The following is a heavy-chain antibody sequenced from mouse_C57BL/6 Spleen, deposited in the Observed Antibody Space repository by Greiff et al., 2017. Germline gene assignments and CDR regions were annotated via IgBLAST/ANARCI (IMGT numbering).Heavy chain of an antibody. D-gene: IGHD3-3*01. Sequence: VQLQQSGAELVRPGTSVKVSCKASGYAFPNYLLEWVQQRPGQGLEWIGVINPGSGGTNYNEKLKGKATLTAAKSTSTAYMQISSLTSEDSAVYVCARGTPPFYFDYWGQGTTLTVSS. CDR3: ARGTPPFYFDY. V-gene: IGHV1-54*01. J-gene: IGHJ2*01. CDR1: GYAFPNYL. CDR2: INPGSGGT.